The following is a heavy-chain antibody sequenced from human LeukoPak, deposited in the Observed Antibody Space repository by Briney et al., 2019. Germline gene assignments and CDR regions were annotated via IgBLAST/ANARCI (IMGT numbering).Heavy chain of an antibody. CDR1: GGSFSGYY. Sequence: SETLSLTCAVYGGSFSGYYWSWIRQPPGKGLEWIGEINHSGSTNYNPSLKSRVTISVDTSKNQFSLKLSSVTAADTAVYYCARQTYYYDSSGYYYVRGYYYYYMDVWGKGTTVTISS. CDR2: INHSGST. V-gene: IGHV4-34*01. J-gene: IGHJ6*03. D-gene: IGHD3-22*01. CDR3: ARQTYYYDSSGYYYVRGYYYYYMDV.